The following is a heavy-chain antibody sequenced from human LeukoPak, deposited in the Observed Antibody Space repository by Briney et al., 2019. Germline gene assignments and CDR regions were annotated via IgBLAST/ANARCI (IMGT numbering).Heavy chain of an antibody. D-gene: IGHD2-21*01. Sequence: PGGSLRLSCAASGFTFSDYYMSWIRQAPGKGLEWVSSISSSSSYIYYADSVKGRFTISRDNAKNSLYLQMNSLRAEDTAVYYCASNVVAATFDYWGQGTLVTVSS. V-gene: IGHV3-11*06. CDR2: ISSSSSYI. CDR1: GFTFSDYY. J-gene: IGHJ4*02. CDR3: ASNVVAATFDY.